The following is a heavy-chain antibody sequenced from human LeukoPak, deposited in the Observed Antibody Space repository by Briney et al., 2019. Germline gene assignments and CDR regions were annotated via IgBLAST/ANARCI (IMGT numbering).Heavy chain of an antibody. D-gene: IGHD6-19*01. V-gene: IGHV5-51*01. CDR3: ARQIAVAGNFYFDY. J-gene: IGHJ4*02. CDR1: GYSFTNYW. Sequence: GESLKISCKGSGYSFTNYWIGWVRQMPGKGLEWMGIIDPGDSDTRYSPSFQGQVTISADKSISTAYLQWSCLKASDTAMYYCARQIAVAGNFYFDYWGQGTLVTVSS. CDR2: IDPGDSDT.